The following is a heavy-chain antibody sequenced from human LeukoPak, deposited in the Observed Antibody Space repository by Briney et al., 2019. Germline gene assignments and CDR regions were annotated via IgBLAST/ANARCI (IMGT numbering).Heavy chain of an antibody. J-gene: IGHJ4*02. CDR1: GFTFSSYA. D-gene: IGHD3-10*01. V-gene: IGHV3-23*01. CDR3: AREDRMVRGVVFDY. CDR2: ISGSASST. Sequence: GGSLRLSCAASGFTFSSYAMNWVRQAPGKGLEWVSGISGSASSTYYADSVKGRFTISRDNAKNSMYLQMNSLRAEDTAVYYCAREDRMVRGVVFDYWGQGTLVTVSP.